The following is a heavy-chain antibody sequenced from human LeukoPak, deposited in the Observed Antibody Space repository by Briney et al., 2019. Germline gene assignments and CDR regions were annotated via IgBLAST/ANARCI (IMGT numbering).Heavy chain of an antibody. CDR1: GFTFSSYS. CDR2: IKQDGSEN. J-gene: IGHJ6*02. Sequence: SGGSLRLSCAASGFTFSSYSMSWVRQAPGKGLEWVANIKQDGSENYYVDSVKGRFTISRDNAKNSLYLQMNSLRVEDTAVYYCARNRNYYDSSGYYYYYRGLDVWGQGTTVTVSS. CDR3: ARNRNYYDSSGYYYYYRGLDV. V-gene: IGHV3-7*01. D-gene: IGHD3-22*01.